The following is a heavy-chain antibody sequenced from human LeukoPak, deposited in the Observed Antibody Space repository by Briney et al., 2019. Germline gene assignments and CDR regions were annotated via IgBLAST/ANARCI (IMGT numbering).Heavy chain of an antibody. CDR3: ASTGSGSYYNDYYGMDV. D-gene: IGHD3-10*01. Sequence: PSQTLSLTCAVSGGSISSGGYSWSWIRQPPGKGLEWIGYIYHSGSTYYNPSLKSRVTISVDRSKNQFSLKLSSVTAADTAVYYCASTGSGSYYNDYYGMDVWGKGTTVTVSS. CDR2: IYHSGST. V-gene: IGHV4-30-2*01. CDR1: GGSISSGGYS. J-gene: IGHJ6*04.